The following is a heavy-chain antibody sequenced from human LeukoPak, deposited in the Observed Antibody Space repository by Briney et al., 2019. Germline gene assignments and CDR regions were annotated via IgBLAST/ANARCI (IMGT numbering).Heavy chain of an antibody. CDR2: ISGSGGST. CDR1: GFTFSSYG. Sequence: GGSLRLSCAASGFTFSSYGMSWVRQAPGKGLEWVSAISGSGGSTYYADSVKGRFTISRDNAKNTLNLQMNSLRAEDTAVYYCARGIHGVFWSGPYYYYMDVWGKGTTVTVSS. CDR3: ARGIHGVFWSGPYYYYMDV. J-gene: IGHJ6*03. V-gene: IGHV3-23*01. D-gene: IGHD3-3*01.